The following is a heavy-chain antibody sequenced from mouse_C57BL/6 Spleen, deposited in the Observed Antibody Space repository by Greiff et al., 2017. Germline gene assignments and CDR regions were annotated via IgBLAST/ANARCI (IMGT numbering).Heavy chain of an antibody. CDR2: INPNNGGT. J-gene: IGHJ1*03. V-gene: IGHV1-26*01. Sequence: EVQLQQSGPELVKPGASVKISCKASGYTFTDYYMNWVKQSHGKSLEWIGDINPNNGGTSYNQKFKGKATLTVDKSSSTAYMELRSLTSEDSAVYYCARSDYDRYWYFDVWGTGTTVTVSS. CDR1: GYTFTDYY. CDR3: ARSDYDRYWYFDV. D-gene: IGHD2-4*01.